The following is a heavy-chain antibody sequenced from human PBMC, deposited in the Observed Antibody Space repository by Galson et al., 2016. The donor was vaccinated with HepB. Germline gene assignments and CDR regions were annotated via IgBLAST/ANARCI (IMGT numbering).Heavy chain of an antibody. CDR3: ARREGGGYFEL. V-gene: IGHV5-51*01. CDR1: GYILTNYW. CDR2: IYPADSDT. D-gene: IGHD1-26*01. J-gene: IGHJ2*01. Sequence: QSGAEVKKPGESLKISCKSSGYILTNYWIGWVRQMPGKGLEWMGIIYPADSDTKYSPAFQGQVTISVDKSISTAYLQWRSLKASETAMYYCARREGGGYFELGGRGTLVTVSS.